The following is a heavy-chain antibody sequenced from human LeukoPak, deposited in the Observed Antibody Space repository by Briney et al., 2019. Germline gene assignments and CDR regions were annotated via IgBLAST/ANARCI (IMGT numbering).Heavy chain of an antibody. V-gene: IGHV4-34*01. D-gene: IGHD6-13*01. CDR3: ASLPYIAAHGSGY. CDR1: GGSFSGYY. CDR2: INHSGST. J-gene: IGHJ4*02. Sequence: SETLSLTCAVYGGSFSGYYWSWIRQPPGKGLEWIGEINHSGSTNYNPSLTSRVTISVDTSKNQFSLKLSSVTAADTAVYYCASLPYIAAHGSGYWGQGTLVTVSS.